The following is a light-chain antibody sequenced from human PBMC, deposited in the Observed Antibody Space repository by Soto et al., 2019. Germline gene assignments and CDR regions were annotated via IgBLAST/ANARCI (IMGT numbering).Light chain of an antibody. Sequence: EVVMTQSPGTVSVSPGERATLSCRASQSVGTSLAWYQQKPGQAPRLLIYGASTRATGVPARFSGRGSGTEFTFTISSLQSEDFAVYYCQQYYXWPPITFGQGTRLEXK. J-gene: IGKJ5*01. CDR2: GAS. V-gene: IGKV3-15*01. CDR1: QSVGTS. CDR3: QQYYXWPPIT.